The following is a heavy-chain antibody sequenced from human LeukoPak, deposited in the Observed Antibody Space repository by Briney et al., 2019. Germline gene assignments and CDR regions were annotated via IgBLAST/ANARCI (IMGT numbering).Heavy chain of an antibody. CDR1: GGSISSYH. D-gene: IGHD3-16*01. CDR2: IYYSGST. V-gene: IGHV4-59*08. Sequence: SETLSLTCTVSGGSISSYHWSWIRQPPGKGLEWIGYIYYSGSTNYNPSLKSRVTISVDTSKNQFSLKLSSVTAADTAVYYCARLGFASVDYWGQGTLVTVSS. CDR3: ARLGFASVDY. J-gene: IGHJ4*02.